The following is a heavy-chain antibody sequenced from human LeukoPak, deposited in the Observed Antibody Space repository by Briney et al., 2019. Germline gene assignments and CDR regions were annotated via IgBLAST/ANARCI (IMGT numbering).Heavy chain of an antibody. CDR2: IKQDGSEK. J-gene: IGHJ4*02. Sequence: PGGSLRLSCAASGFTFSSYWMSWVRQAPGKGLEWVANIKQDGSEKYYVDSVKGRFTISRDNAKNTLYLQMNSLRAEDTAVFYCVRAPSSYYDSSGDYWGRGTLVTVSS. CDR3: VRAPSSYYDSSGDY. V-gene: IGHV3-7*01. CDR1: GFTFSSYW. D-gene: IGHD3-22*01.